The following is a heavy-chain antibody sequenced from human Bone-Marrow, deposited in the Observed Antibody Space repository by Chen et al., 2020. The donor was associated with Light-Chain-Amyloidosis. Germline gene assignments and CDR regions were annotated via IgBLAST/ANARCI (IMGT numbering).Heavy chain of an antibody. Sequence: QVQLVESGGGVGQPGRSLRLSCAASGFTFSSYGMPWVRQAPGKGLEWVAVISYDGSNKYYADSVKGRFTISRDNSKNTLYLQMNSLRAEDTAVYYCAKGTTFDYWGQGTLVTVSS. CDR1: GFTFSSYG. J-gene: IGHJ4*02. CDR3: AKGTTFDY. CDR2: ISYDGSNK. V-gene: IGHV3-30*18. D-gene: IGHD2-2*01.